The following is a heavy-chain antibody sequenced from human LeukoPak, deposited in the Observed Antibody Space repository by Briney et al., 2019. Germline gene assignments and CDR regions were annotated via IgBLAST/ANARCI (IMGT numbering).Heavy chain of an antibody. D-gene: IGHD3-10*01. V-gene: IGHV4-34*01. CDR3: ARAPYYYGSGSYLF. Sequence: SSETLSLTCAVYGGSFSGHYWSWIRQPPGKGLEWIGEINHSGSTNYNPSLKSRVTISVDTSKNQFSLKLSSVTAADTAVYYCARAPYYYGSGSYLFGGQGTLVTVSS. J-gene: IGHJ4*02. CDR1: GGSFSGHY. CDR2: INHSGST.